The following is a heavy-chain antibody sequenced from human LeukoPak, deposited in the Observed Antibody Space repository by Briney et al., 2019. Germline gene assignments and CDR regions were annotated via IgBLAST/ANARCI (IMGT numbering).Heavy chain of an antibody. J-gene: IGHJ5*02. CDR1: GFTFSSYW. Sequence: GGSLTLSCAASGFTFSSYWLSWVRQAPGKGLEWVANIKQDGSEKYYVDSVKRRFTISRDNAKNSLYLQMNSLRAEDTAVYYCARELRNNWFDPWGQGTLVTVSS. CDR3: ARELRNNWFDP. CDR2: IKQDGSEK. V-gene: IGHV3-7*03.